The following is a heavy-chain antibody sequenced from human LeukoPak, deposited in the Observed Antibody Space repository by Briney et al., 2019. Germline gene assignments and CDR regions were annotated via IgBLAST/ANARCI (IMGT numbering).Heavy chain of an antibody. CDR2: IYYSGST. CDR3: ARHSDIVVVVAATPGAFDI. V-gene: IGHV4-39*01. CDR1: GGSISSSSYY. Sequence: SETLSLTCTVSGGSISSSSYYWGWIRQPPGKGLEWIGSIYYSGSTYYNPSLKSRVTISVDTSKNQFSLKLSSVTAADTAVYYCARHSDIVVVVAATPGAFDIWGQGTMVTASS. D-gene: IGHD2-15*01. J-gene: IGHJ3*02.